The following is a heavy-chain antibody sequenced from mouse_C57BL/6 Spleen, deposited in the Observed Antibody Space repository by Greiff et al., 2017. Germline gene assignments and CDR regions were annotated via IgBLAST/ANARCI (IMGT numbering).Heavy chain of an antibody. CDR1: GYTFTDYN. D-gene: IGHD2-4*01. J-gene: IGHJ3*01. Sequence: VQLQQSGPELVKPGASVKIPCKASGYTFTDYNMDWVKQSHGKSLEWIGDINPNNGGTIYNQKFKGKATLTVDKSSSTAYMVLRSLTSEDSAVYYCARAGYDYDEFAYWGQGTLVTVSA. CDR2: INPNNGGT. V-gene: IGHV1-18*01. CDR3: ARAGYDYDEFAY.